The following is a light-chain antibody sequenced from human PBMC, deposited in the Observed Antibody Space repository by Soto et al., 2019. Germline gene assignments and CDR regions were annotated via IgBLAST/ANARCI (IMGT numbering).Light chain of an antibody. CDR2: RAS. CDR3: QQYNTDSHT. CDR1: QSISNW. V-gene: IGKV1-5*03. J-gene: IGKJ2*01. Sequence: DIPMTQSPSTLSASVGDRVTITCRASQSISNWLAWYQQKPGKAPKLLIYRASALERGVPSRFTGSGPGTEFTLTISSLQPDDFAIYFCQQYNTDSHTFGQGTKLEIK.